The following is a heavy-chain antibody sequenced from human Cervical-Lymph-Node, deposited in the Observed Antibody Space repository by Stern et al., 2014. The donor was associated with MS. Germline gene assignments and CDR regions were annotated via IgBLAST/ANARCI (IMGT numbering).Heavy chain of an antibody. CDR2: IDPTSGDT. J-gene: IGHJ4*02. Sequence: VQLVESGAEVKKPGASVKVSCEASGYTFTAYYMHWVRQAPGQGLEWMGQIDPTSGDTHYAQKFQGRVTMTRDTSISTAYMELSSLRSDDAAVFYCATLTHGMLFDNWGQGTLVTVSS. D-gene: IGHD1-1*01. CDR1: GYTFTAYY. CDR3: ATLTHGMLFDN. V-gene: IGHV1-2*06.